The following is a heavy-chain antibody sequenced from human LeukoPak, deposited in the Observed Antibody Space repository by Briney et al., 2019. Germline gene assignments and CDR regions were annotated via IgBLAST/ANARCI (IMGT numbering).Heavy chain of an antibody. Sequence: GGSLRLSCAASGFTFSSYAMSWVRQAPGKGLGWGSAISGSGGSTYYTDSVKGRFTISRDNSKNTLYLQMNSLRAEDTAVYYCAKTGIAVADSSFDYWGQGTLVTVSS. J-gene: IGHJ4*02. CDR2: ISGSGGST. CDR1: GFTFSSYA. V-gene: IGHV3-23*01. D-gene: IGHD6-19*01. CDR3: AKTGIAVADSSFDY.